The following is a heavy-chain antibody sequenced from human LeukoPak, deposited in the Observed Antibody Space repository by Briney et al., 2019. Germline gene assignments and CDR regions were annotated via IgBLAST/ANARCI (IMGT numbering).Heavy chain of an antibody. CDR3: ARGPSYDSSGYRPYYYGMDV. CDR1: GGSISSGSYY. Sequence: SQTLSLTCTVSGGSISSGSYYWSWIRQPAGKGLEWIGRIYTSGSTNYNPSLKSRVTISVDTSKNQFSLKLSSVTAADTAVYYCARGPSYDSSGYRPYYYGMDVWGQGTTVTVSS. J-gene: IGHJ6*02. V-gene: IGHV4-61*02. CDR2: IYTSGST. D-gene: IGHD3-22*01.